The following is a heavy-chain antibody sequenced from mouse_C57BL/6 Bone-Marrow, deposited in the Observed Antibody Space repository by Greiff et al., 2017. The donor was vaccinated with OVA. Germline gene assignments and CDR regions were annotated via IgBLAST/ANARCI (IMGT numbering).Heavy chain of an antibody. Sequence: EVMLVESGGGLVQPGESLQLSCESNEYEFPSHDMSWVRKTPEKRLELVAAINSDGGSTYYPDTMERRFIISRDNTKKTLYLKMSRLRSEDTAVYYCARHGSTVVATDWYFDVWGTGTTVTVSS. CDR3: ARHGSTVVATDWYFDV. J-gene: IGHJ1*03. CDR2: INSDGGST. D-gene: IGHD1-1*01. CDR1: EYEFPSHD. V-gene: IGHV5-2*01.